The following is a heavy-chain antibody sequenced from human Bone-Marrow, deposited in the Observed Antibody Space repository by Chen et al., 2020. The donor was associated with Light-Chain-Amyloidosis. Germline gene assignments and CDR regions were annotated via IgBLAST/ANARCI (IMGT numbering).Heavy chain of an antibody. CDR2: ISGSGGSR. Sequence: MSWVRQSPGKGLEWVSTISGSGGSRYYGDSVKGRLTISRDNSKNALFLQMNSLRAEDTAVYYCAKDISYDDILPGYPADAFDIWGQGTMVTVSS. D-gene: IGHD3-9*01. J-gene: IGHJ3*02. CDR3: AKDISYDDILPGYPADAFDI. V-gene: IGHV3-23*01.